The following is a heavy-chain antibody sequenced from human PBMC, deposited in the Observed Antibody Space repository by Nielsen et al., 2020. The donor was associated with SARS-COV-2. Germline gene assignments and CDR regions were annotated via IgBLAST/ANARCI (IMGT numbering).Heavy chain of an antibody. D-gene: IGHD6-13*01. V-gene: IGHV3-15*01. Sequence: GGSLRLSCAAYGFTFSNAWMSWVRQAPGKGLEWVGRIKSKTDGGTTDYAAPVKGRFTISRDDSKNTLYLQMNSLKTEDTAVYYCTTVAAGTSYYFDYWGQGTLVTVSS. J-gene: IGHJ4*02. CDR1: GFTFSNAW. CDR3: TTVAAGTSYYFDY. CDR2: IKSKTDGGTT.